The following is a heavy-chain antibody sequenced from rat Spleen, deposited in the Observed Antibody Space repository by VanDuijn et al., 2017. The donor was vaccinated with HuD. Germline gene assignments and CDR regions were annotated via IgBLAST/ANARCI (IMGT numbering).Heavy chain of an antibody. D-gene: IGHD1-10*01. CDR3: ARLEATYWFAY. CDR1: GYSITSGYG. Sequence: VQLQESGPGLVKPSQSLSLTCSVTGYSITSGYGWNWIRKFPGNKLEWMGYINNVGGTNYNPSLKSRISITRDTSKNQFFLQVNSVTTEDTATYYCARLEATYWFAYWGQGTLVTVSS. V-gene: IGHV3-3*01. J-gene: IGHJ3*01. CDR2: INNVGGT.